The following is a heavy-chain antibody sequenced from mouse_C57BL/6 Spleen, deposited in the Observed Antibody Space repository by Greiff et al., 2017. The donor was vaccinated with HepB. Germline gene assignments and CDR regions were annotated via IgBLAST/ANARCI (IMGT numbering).Heavy chain of an antibody. CDR2: INPSSGYT. J-gene: IGHJ1*03. Sequence: VKLVESGAELAKPGASVKLSCKASGYTFTSYWMHWVKQRPGQGLEWIGYINPSSGYTKYNQKFKDKATLTADKSSSTAYMQLSSLTYEDSAVYYCARASNWDDWYFDVWGTGTTVTVSS. D-gene: IGHD4-1*01. CDR3: ARASNWDDWYFDV. V-gene: IGHV1-7*01. CDR1: GYTFTSYW.